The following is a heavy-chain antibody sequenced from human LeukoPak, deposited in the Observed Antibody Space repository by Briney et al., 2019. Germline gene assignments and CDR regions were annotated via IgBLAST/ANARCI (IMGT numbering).Heavy chain of an antibody. CDR1: GFSLSTSGVG. D-gene: IGHD3-22*01. CDR3: AHSSYYYDSSGYDAFDT. CDR2: IYWDDDK. V-gene: IGHV2-5*02. J-gene: IGHJ3*02. Sequence: SGPTLVKPTQTLTLTCTFSGFSLSTSGVGVGWIRQPPGKALEWLALIYWDDDKRYSPSLKSGLTITKDTSKNQVVLTMTNMDPVDTATYYCAHSSYYYDSSGYDAFDTWGQGTMVTVSS.